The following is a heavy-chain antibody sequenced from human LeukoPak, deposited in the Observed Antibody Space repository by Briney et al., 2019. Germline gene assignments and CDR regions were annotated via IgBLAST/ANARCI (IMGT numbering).Heavy chain of an antibody. J-gene: IGHJ4*02. Sequence: GRSLRLSCAASGFSFSSYGMHWVRQAPGKGLEGVAVLRYDGSNKYYADSVKGRFTISRDNSKNRLYLQMNSLRAEDTAVYYCARDSGAAMTYFDHWGQGTLVTVSS. CDR1: GFSFSSYG. CDR2: LRYDGSNK. D-gene: IGHD5-18*01. V-gene: IGHV3-33*01. CDR3: ARDSGAAMTYFDH.